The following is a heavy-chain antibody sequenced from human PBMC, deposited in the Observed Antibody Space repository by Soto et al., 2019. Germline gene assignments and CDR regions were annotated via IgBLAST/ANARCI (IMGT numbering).Heavy chain of an antibody. CDR3: ARDSPHNAYYGMDV. V-gene: IGHV3-30-3*01. CDR2: ISYDGSNK. CDR1: GFTFSSFA. J-gene: IGHJ6*02. Sequence: QVQLVESGGGVVQPGRSLRLSCAASGFTFSSFAIHWFRRAPGKGLEWVAVISYDGSNKYYADSVKGRFTISRDNSKNTLYLQMNSLRAEDTAVYYCARDSPHNAYYGMDVWGQGTTVTVSS. D-gene: IGHD1-20*01.